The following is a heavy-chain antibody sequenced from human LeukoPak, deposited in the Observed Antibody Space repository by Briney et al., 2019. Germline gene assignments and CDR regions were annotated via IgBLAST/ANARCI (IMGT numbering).Heavy chain of an antibody. CDR2: ISSSGEVT. CDR3: ARGYDFSSGSKRGFDN. J-gene: IGHJ4*02. D-gene: IGHD3-3*01. Sequence: GGSLRLFCEASGFIFNDYAMKWVRQAQGKGLEFVSYISSSGEVTFYADSVMGRFTISRDAAKNSLLFQMTALKGEDTAVYYCARGYDFSSGSKRGFDNWGQGTLVTVSS. CDR1: GFIFNDYA. V-gene: IGHV3-48*01.